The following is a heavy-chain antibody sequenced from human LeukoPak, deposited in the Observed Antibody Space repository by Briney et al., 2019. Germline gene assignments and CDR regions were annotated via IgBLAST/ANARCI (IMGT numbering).Heavy chain of an antibody. D-gene: IGHD3-10*01. J-gene: IGHJ3*02. V-gene: IGHV1-18*01. CDR3: ARDPPKYIITSVGSAFDI. Sequence: ASVKVSCKASGYTFRSYGISWVRQAPGQGLEWIGWISGYNGNTNFAQNFQGRVTTTIDTSTSTAYMELRSLRSDDTAVYYCARDPPKYIITSVGSAFDIWGQGTMVTVSS. CDR2: ISGYNGNT. CDR1: GYTFRSYG.